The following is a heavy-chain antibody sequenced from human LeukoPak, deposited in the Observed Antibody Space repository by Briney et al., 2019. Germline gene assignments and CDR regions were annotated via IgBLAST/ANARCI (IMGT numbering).Heavy chain of an antibody. CDR3: ARVGGVGTMTGYFDY. CDR2: TYYRSKWFN. CDR1: GDSVSSNSAA. Sequence: SQTLSLTCAISGDSVSSNSAAWNWIRQSPSRGLEWLGRTYYRSKWFNDYAVSVKSRITINPDTSKNQFSLQLNSVTPEDTAVYYCARVGGVGTMTGYFDYWGQGALVTVSS. V-gene: IGHV6-1*01. D-gene: IGHD5-24*01. J-gene: IGHJ4*02.